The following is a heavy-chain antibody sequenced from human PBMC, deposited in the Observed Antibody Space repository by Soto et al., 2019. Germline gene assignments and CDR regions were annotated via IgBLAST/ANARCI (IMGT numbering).Heavy chain of an antibody. Sequence: SETLSLTCAVYGGSFSGYYWSWIRQPPGKGLEWIGEINHSGSTNYNPSLKSRVTISVDTSKNQLFLKLSSVTAADTAVYYCARGADWAQTYDSSAQVYWGQGAPVTVSS. J-gene: IGHJ4*02. D-gene: IGHD3-22*01. CDR3: ARGADWAQTYDSSAQVY. CDR1: GGSFSGYY. V-gene: IGHV4-34*01. CDR2: INHSGST.